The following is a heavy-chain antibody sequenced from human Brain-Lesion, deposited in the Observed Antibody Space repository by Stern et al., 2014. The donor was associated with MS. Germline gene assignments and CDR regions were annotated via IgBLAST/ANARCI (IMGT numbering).Heavy chain of an antibody. CDR2: IFFNDEK. D-gene: IGHD3-10*01. CDR3: ARTSYYSDSGTWVGWFDP. J-gene: IGHJ5*02. Sequence: ESGPVLVKPTETLTLTCTVSGFSLNNPTMGVSWIRQPPGTALEWLAHIFFNDEKSYSTSLKSRLTISKDISKSQVVLTMSNMDPVDTATYSCARTSYYSDSGTWVGWFDPWGQGTLVTVSS. V-gene: IGHV2-26*01. CDR1: GFSLNNPTMG.